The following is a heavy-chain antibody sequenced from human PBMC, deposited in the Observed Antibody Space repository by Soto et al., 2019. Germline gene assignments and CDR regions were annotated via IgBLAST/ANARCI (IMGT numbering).Heavy chain of an antibody. D-gene: IGHD2-2*02. Sequence: ASVKVSCKASGYTFTGYYMHWVRQAPGQGLEWMGWINPNSGGTNYAQKFQGWVTMTRDTSISTAYMELSRLRSDDTAVYYCARAIRGLYDSFDIWGQGTMVTVSS. V-gene: IGHV1-2*04. CDR1: GYTFTGYY. J-gene: IGHJ3*02. CDR2: INPNSGGT. CDR3: ARAIRGLYDSFDI.